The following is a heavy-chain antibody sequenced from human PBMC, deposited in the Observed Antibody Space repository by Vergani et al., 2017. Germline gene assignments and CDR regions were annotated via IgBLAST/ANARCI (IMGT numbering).Heavy chain of an antibody. J-gene: IGHJ3*02. CDR2: IFSNDEK. CDR1: GFSLSNARMG. V-gene: IGHV2-26*01. D-gene: IGHD1-26*01. Sequence: QVTLKESGPVLVKPTETLTLTCTVSGFSLSNARMGVSWFRQPPGKALEWLAQIFSNDEKSYSKSLKSRLTISKATSKSQVVLTMTNMDPVDTARYYCARTSSGSYYSWDAFDIWGQGTMVTVSS. CDR3: ARTSSGSYYSWDAFDI.